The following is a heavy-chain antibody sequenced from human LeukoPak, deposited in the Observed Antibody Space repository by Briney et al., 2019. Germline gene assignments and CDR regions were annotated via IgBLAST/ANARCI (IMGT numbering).Heavy chain of an antibody. V-gene: IGHV3-48*03. J-gene: IGHJ4*02. D-gene: IGHD2-15*01. CDR2: ISSSGSPI. CDR3: AREGNWDIFDY. Sequence: GGSLRLSCAASGFTIRGFDVNWVRQAPWKGLEWISYISSSGSPIYYADSVKGRFTISRDNAKNSLYLQMNSLRAEDTAVYFCAREGNWDIFDYWVQGTLVTVSS. CDR1: GFTIRGFD.